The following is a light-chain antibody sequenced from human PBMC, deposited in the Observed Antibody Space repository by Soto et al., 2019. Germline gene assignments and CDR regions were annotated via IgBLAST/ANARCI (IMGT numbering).Light chain of an antibody. J-gene: IGKJ1*01. CDR1: QSVSISY. CDR2: VAS. V-gene: IGKV3-20*01. Sequence: EIVLTQSPGTLSLSPGERATLSCRASQSVSISYLAWYQQKPVQAPRLLIYVASSRATGIPDRFSGSGSGTDFTLTISRLEPEDFAVYYCQQYGSSSWTFGQGTKVEIK. CDR3: QQYGSSSWT.